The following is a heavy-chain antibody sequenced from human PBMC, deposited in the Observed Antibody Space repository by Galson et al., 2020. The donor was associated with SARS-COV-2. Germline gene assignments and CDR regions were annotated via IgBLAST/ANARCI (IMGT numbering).Heavy chain of an antibody. Sequence: GGSLRLSCAASGFTFSSYGMHWVRQAPGKGLEWVAVISYDGSNKYYADSVKGRFTISRDNSKNTLYLQMNSLRAEDTAVYYCAKVSGPYCSGGSCYSGEADYWGQGTLVTVSS. CDR3: AKVSGPYCSGGSCYSGEADY. V-gene: IGHV3-30*18. D-gene: IGHD2-15*01. J-gene: IGHJ4*02. CDR2: ISYDGSNK. CDR1: GFTFSSYG.